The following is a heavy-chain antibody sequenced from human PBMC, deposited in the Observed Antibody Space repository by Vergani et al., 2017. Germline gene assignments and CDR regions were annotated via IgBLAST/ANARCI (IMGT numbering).Heavy chain of an antibody. Sequence: QVQLVESGGGLVKPGGSLRLSCAASGFTFSDYYMSWLRQAPGKGLEWVSYISSSGSTIYYADSVKGRFTISRDNARNSLYLQMNSLRAEDTALYFCARAGDYYDSSGYWSYWGQGTLVTVSS. J-gene: IGHJ4*02. CDR1: GFTFSDYY. CDR2: ISSSGSTI. D-gene: IGHD3-22*01. V-gene: IGHV3-11*04. CDR3: ARAGDYYDSSGYWSY.